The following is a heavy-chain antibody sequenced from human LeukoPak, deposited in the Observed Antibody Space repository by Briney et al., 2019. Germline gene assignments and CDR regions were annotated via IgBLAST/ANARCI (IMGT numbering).Heavy chain of an antibody. CDR1: GGSFSGYY. CDR3: ASLYYDILTGYYSA. J-gene: IGHJ5*02. D-gene: IGHD3-9*01. CDR2: INHSGST. V-gene: IGHV4-34*01. Sequence: SETLSLTCAVHGGSFSGYYWSWIRQPPGKGLEWIGEINHSGSTNYNPSLKSRVTISVDTSKNQFSLKLSSVTAADTAVYYCASLYYDILTGYYSAWGQGTLVTVSS.